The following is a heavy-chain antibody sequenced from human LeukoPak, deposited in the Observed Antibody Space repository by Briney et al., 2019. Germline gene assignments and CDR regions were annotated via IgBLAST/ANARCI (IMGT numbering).Heavy chain of an antibody. CDR2: IYHSGST. J-gene: IGHJ5*02. Sequence: SETLSLTCTVSGYSISSGYYWGWIRQPPGKGLEWIGSIYHSGSTYYNPSLKSRVTISVDTSKNQFSLKLSSVTAADTAVYYCTSTAAGREGRFDPWGQGTLVTVSS. CDR3: TSTAAGREGRFDP. CDR1: GYSISSGYY. D-gene: IGHD6-13*01. V-gene: IGHV4-38-2*02.